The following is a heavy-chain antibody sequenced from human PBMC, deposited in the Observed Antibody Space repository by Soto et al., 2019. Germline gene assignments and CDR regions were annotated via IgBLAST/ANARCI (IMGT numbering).Heavy chain of an antibody. D-gene: IGHD2-15*01. CDR3: ARVPPYCSGGSCYAGEFDY. CDR2: ISSSSSYI. CDR1: GFTFSSYS. J-gene: IGHJ4*02. Sequence: GGSLRLSCAASGFTFSSYSMNWVRQAPGKGLEWVSSISSSSSYIYYADSVKGRFTISRDNAKNSLYLQMNSLRAEDTAVYYCARVPPYCSGGSCYAGEFDYWGQGTLVTVSS. V-gene: IGHV3-21*01.